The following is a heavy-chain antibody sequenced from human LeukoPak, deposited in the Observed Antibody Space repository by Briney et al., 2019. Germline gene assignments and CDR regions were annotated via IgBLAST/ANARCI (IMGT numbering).Heavy chain of an antibody. V-gene: IGHV1-24*01. CDR3: ASPAAAGDDAFDI. D-gene: IGHD6-13*01. J-gene: IGHJ3*02. CDR2: FDPEDGET. Sequence: ASVKVSCKVSGYTLTELSMRWVRQAPGKGLEWMGGFDPEDGETIYAQKFQGRVTMTEDTSTDTAYMELSSLRSEDTAVYYCASPAAAGDDAFDIWGQGTMVTVSS. CDR1: GYTLTELS.